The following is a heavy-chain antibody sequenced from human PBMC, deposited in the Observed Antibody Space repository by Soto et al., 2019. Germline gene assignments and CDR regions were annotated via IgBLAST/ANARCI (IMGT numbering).Heavy chain of an antibody. D-gene: IGHD7-27*01. Sequence: SETLSLTCTVSGGSISSGDYYWNWIRQPPGKGLEWIGEINHSGSTNYNPSLKSRVTISVDTSKNQFSLKLSSVTAADTAVYYCARGWGRIFDYWGQGTLVTVSS. J-gene: IGHJ4*02. CDR2: INHSGST. CDR3: ARGWGRIFDY. V-gene: IGHV4-39*07. CDR1: GGSISSGDYY.